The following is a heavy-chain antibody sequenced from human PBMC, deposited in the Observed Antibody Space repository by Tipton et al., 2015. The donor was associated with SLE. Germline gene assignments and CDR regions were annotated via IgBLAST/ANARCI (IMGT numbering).Heavy chain of an antibody. CDR2: IYPSGST. Sequence: TLSLTCTVSGGSISSHYWSWIRQPPGKGLEWIGYIYPSGSTNFNPSLKSRVTMSPDTSTNQLSLRLSSVTAADTAVYYCARGLAIFGEVDYYYYYAMDVWGQGTTVTVSS. CDR3: ARGLAIFGEVDYYYYYAMDV. V-gene: IGHV4-59*11. D-gene: IGHD3-3*01. CDR1: GGSISSHY. J-gene: IGHJ6*02.